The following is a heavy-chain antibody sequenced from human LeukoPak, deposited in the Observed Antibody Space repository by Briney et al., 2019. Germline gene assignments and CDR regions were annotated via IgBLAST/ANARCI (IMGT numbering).Heavy chain of an antibody. D-gene: IGHD3-9*01. CDR2: ISYDGSNK. Sequence: PGGSLRLSCAASGFTFSSYAMHWVRQAPGKGLEWVAVISYDGSNKYYADSVKGRFTISRDNSKNTLYLQMNSLRAEDTAVYYCAKAARPRYDILTGFLDWGQGTLVTVSS. CDR3: AKAARPRYDILTGFLD. V-gene: IGHV3-30-3*01. CDR1: GFTFSSYA. J-gene: IGHJ4*02.